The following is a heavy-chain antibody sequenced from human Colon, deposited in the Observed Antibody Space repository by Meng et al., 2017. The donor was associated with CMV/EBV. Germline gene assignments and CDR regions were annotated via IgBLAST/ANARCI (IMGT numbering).Heavy chain of an antibody. D-gene: IGHD2-8*02. CDR2: ISASDGRP. V-gene: IGHV1-46*01. J-gene: IGHJ5*02. CDR1: FTSYH. Sequence: FTSYHVLWLHQAPGPRRESVGMISASDGRPSYAQHFHDRVTMTRGTSTRPVYMDLRGLTSDDTDLYFCAREYCSVPSCSYNPHWYDPWGQGTLVTVSS. CDR3: AREYCSVPSCSYNPHWYDP.